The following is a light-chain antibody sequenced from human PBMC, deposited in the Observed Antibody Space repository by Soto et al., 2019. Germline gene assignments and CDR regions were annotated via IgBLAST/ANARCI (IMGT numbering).Light chain of an antibody. CDR2: DSS. Sequence: EIVLTQSPATLSLSPGERATLSCRASQSVGTYFAWYQQKPGQAPRLLIYDSSNSVTGIPARFSGSGSGTAFTLTISSLEPEDFSVYYCQQRSDWPSTFGGGTKVEIK. V-gene: IGKV3-11*01. J-gene: IGKJ4*01. CDR3: QQRSDWPST. CDR1: QSVGTY.